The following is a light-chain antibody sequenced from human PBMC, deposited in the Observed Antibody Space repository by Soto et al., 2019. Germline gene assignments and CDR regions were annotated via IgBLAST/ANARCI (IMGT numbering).Light chain of an antibody. CDR2: GAS. CDR3: QQSYKTPRT. V-gene: IGKV1-39*01. Sequence: DIQMTQSPSSLSASVGDTVTFTCRASQTVSTYLNWYLLKPGKAPKLLIYGASSLQSGVPSRFSANGSATEFALTISGPRPEDSATFYCQQSYKTPRTFGQGSRLEIK. J-gene: IGKJ2*01. CDR1: QTVSTY.